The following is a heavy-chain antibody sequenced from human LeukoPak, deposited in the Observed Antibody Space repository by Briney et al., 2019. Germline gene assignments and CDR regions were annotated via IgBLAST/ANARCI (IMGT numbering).Heavy chain of an antibody. V-gene: IGHV3-15*01. Sequence: PGGSLRLSCAASGFTLSNAWMNWVRQAPGKGLEWVGRIKSTTDGGTTDSAAPVKGRFTVSRDDSKNTLYLQMDSLKTEDTAVYYCSTGGRRESDSSGFYLLYYGMDVWGQGTTVTVSS. J-gene: IGHJ6*02. CDR3: STGGRRESDSSGFYLLYYGMDV. CDR2: IKSTTDGGTT. CDR1: GFTLSNAW. D-gene: IGHD3-22*01.